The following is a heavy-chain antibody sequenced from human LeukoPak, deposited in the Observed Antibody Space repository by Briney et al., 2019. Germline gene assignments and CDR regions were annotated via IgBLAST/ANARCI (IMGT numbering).Heavy chain of an antibody. CDR2: IGVYSGDT. V-gene: IGHV1-18*01. CDR3: ARDVTSSVTHSMGRIFEY. D-gene: IGHD4-17*01. J-gene: IGHJ4*02. CDR1: GDTFIVYG. Sequence: ASVKVSCKTSGDTFIVYGMSWVRHAPGQGLEWRGWIGVYSGDTDYAQKFQGRLTLTRETSTSTVYMELRSLTSDDTAVYYCARDVTSSVTHSMGRIFEYWGQGSLVTVSS.